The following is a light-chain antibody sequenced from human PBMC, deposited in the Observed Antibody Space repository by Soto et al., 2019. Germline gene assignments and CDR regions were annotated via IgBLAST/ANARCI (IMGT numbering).Light chain of an antibody. CDR2: GAS. V-gene: IGKV3-20*01. J-gene: IGKJ1*01. CDR1: QSVSSSY. Sequence: EIVFTQSQDPLSLSPGKRATLSCRASQSVSSSYLAWYQQKPGQAPRLLIYGASSRATGIPDRFSGSGSGTDFTLTISRLEPEDFAVYYCQQYDSLPKTFGQGTKVDIK. CDR3: QQYDSLPKT.